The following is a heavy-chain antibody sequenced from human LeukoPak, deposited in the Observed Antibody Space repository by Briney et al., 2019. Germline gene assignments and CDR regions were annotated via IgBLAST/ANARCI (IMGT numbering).Heavy chain of an antibody. V-gene: IGHV1-69*13. Sequence: SVKVSCKASGGTFSSYAISWVRQAPGQGLEWMGGIIPIFGTANYAQKFQGRVTITADESTSTAYMELRSLRSDDTAVYYCARATLYCSSTCFDPWGQGTLVTVSS. CDR3: ARATLYCSSTCFDP. CDR2: IIPIFGTA. J-gene: IGHJ5*02. CDR1: GGTFSSYA. D-gene: IGHD2-2*01.